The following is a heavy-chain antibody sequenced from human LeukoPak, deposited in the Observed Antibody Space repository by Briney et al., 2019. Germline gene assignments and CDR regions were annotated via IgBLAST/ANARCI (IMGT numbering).Heavy chain of an antibody. CDR2: IYYSGST. CDR1: GVSIGSYY. J-gene: IGHJ4*02. Sequence: SETLSLTCTVSGVSIGSYYWGWIRQPPGKGLEWIGYIYYSGSTNYNPSLKSRVTISVDTSKNQFSLNLSSVTAADTAVYYCARGGGYSGYDFGYWGQGTLVTVSS. V-gene: IGHV4-59*01. D-gene: IGHD5-12*01. CDR3: ARGGGYSGYDFGY.